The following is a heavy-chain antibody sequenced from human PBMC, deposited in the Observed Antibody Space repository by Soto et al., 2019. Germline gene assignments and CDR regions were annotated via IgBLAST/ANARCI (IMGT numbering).Heavy chain of an antibody. J-gene: IGHJ4*02. CDR3: ARSGPYSSGWYVRHFDN. D-gene: IGHD6-19*01. CDR2: ISAYNGNT. Sequence: ASVKVSCKASGYTFTSYGISWVRQAPGQGLEWMGWISAYNGNTNYAQKLQGRVTMTTDTSTSTAYMELRSLRSDDTAVYYCARSGPYSSGWYVRHFDNAGLGTLVTVSS. V-gene: IGHV1-18*01. CDR1: GYTFTSYG.